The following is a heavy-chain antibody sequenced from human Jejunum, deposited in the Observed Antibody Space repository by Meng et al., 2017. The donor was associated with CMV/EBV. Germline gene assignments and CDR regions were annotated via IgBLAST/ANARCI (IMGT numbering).Heavy chain of an antibody. Sequence: QVQLVQPGTEVKKPGSSVKVSCKSSGGVFNNYALNWVRQAPGQGLEWMGGIIAVLKTPTYAQKFRGRLTITADESTGTTYMDLTSLTSEDTAVYYCARGFSNGYLPFDYWGQGTLVTVSS. CDR3: ARGFSNGYLPFDY. CDR1: GGVFNNYA. V-gene: IGHV1-69*01. CDR2: IIAVLKTP. D-gene: IGHD3-22*01. J-gene: IGHJ4*02.